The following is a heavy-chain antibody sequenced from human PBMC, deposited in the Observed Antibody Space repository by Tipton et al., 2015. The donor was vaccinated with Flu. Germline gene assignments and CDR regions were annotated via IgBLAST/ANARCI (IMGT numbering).Heavy chain of an antibody. CDR2: IKHDGSVQ. J-gene: IGHJ3*01. Sequence: QLVQSGGGLVKPGGSLRLSCAASGFSFSNAWMSWVRQAPGKGLEWVANIKHDGSVQNYVDSVKGRFTISRDNVKNSVSLQMNSLRVEDTAVYFCARDAFGDGSAWGQGTEVTVSS. V-gene: IGHV3-7*01. CDR3: ARDAFGDGSA. D-gene: IGHD2-21*01. CDR1: GFSFSNAW.